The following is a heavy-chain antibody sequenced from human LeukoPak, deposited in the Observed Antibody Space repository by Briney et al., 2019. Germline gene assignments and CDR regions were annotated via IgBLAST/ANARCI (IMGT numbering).Heavy chain of an antibody. J-gene: IGHJ4*02. V-gene: IGHV4-38-2*02. CDR2: IYHSGST. CDR3: ARDSVPFDY. CDR1: GYSISSGYY. Sequence: PSETLSLTCTVSGYSISSGYYWGWIRQPPGKGLEWIGSIYHSGSTYYNPSLKSRVTISVDTSKNQFSLKLSSVTAADTAVYYCARDSVPFDYWGQGTLVTVSS. D-gene: IGHD3-10*01.